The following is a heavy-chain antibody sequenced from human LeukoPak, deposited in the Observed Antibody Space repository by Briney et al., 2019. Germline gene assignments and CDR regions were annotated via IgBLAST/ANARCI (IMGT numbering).Heavy chain of an antibody. D-gene: IGHD6-13*01. CDR2: INSDGSRT. CDR3: ARGSSSSWWGVDY. Sequence: GGSLRLSCAASGFTFNSYWMHWVRQAPGKGLVWVSRINSDGSRTSYADSVKGRFTISGDNAKNTLYLQMNRRRAEDTAVYYGARGSSSSWWGVDYWGQGTLVTVSS. V-gene: IGHV3-74*01. J-gene: IGHJ4*02. CDR1: GFTFNSYW.